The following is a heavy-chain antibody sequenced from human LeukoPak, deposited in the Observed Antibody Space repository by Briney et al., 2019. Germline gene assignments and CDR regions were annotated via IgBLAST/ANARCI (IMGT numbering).Heavy chain of an antibody. CDR2: ISAYNGNT. CDR1: GYTFTSYG. Sequence: ASVKVSCKASGYTFTSYGISWVRQAPGQGLEWMGWISAYNGNTNYAQKLQGRVTMTTDTSTSTAYMELRSLRSDDTAVYYCARANPTEIIYYYGMDVWGQGTTVTVSS. CDR3: ARANPTEIIYYYGMDV. V-gene: IGHV1-18*01. D-gene: IGHD5-24*01. J-gene: IGHJ6*02.